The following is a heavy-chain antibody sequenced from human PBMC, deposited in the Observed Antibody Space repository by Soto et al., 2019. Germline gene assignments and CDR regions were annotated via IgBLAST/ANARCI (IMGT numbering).Heavy chain of an antibody. D-gene: IGHD3-22*01. CDR1: GFTFSDYY. V-gene: IGHV3-11*01. CDR3: AKMSSENYYDPVFS. Sequence: QVQLVESRGGLVKTGGSLRIVCEASGFTFSDYYMSWVRQAPGKGLEWVSYISSSGNIIYYADSVKGRFTISRDNAKNSVYLQMNSLRAEDTALYFCAKMSSENYYDPVFSWGQGTLVTVSS. CDR2: ISSSGNII. J-gene: IGHJ4*02.